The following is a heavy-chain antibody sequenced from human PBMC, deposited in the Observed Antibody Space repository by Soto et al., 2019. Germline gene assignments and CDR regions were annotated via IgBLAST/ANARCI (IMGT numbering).Heavy chain of an antibody. CDR2: IWYDGSNK. D-gene: IGHD3-10*01. V-gene: IGHV3-33*01. Sequence: QVQLVESGGGVVQPGRSLRLSCAASGFTFSSYGMHWVRQAPGKGLEWVAVIWYDGSNKYYADSVKGRFTISRDNSKNTLYLQMNSLRAEDTAVYYCARDTWFGELSHGMDVWGQGTTVTVSS. CDR1: GFTFSSYG. CDR3: ARDTWFGELSHGMDV. J-gene: IGHJ6*02.